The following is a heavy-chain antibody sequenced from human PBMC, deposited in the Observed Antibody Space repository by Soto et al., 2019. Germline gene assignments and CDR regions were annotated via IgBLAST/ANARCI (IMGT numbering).Heavy chain of an antibody. CDR3: AKVRSLLVRGVMDFDY. J-gene: IGHJ4*02. CDR1: GFTFSSYA. D-gene: IGHD3-10*01. CDR2: ISGSGGST. V-gene: IGHV3-23*01. Sequence: EVQLLESGGGLVQPGGSLRLSCAASGFTFSSYAMSWVRQAPGKGLEWVSAISGSGGSTYYADSVKGRFTISRDNSKNSLYLQMNSLRAEDTAVYYCAKVRSLLVRGVMDFDYWGQGTLVTVSS.